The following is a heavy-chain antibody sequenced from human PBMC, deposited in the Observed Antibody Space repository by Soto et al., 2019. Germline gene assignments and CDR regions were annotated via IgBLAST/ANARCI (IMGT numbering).Heavy chain of an antibody. Sequence: LVQSGPEVKKPGTSVKVSCKTSGFTFGSSAVQWVRQVRGQRLEWIGWIVVASGYPNVAQKFQDRVSLTRDLSTNTACMELSSLTSEDSAMYYCAADVIGVAGDFDHWGQGTLVSVSS. J-gene: IGHJ4*02. CDR2: IVVASGYP. CDR3: AADVIGVAGDFDH. V-gene: IGHV1-58*01. CDR1: GFTFGSSA. D-gene: IGHD6-19*01.